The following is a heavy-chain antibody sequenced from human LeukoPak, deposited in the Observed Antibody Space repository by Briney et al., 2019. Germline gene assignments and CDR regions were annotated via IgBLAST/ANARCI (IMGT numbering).Heavy chain of an antibody. D-gene: IGHD3-9*01. V-gene: IGHV3-13*01. CDR2: IGTAGDT. CDR1: GFTFSSYD. CDR3: ARRSPYDILTGLDWYFDL. Sequence: PGGSLRLSCAASGFTFSSYDMHWVRQATGRGLEWVSAIGTAGDTYYPGSVKGRFTISRENAKNSLYLQMNSLRAGDTAVYYCARRSPYDILTGLDWYFDLWGRGTLVTVSS. J-gene: IGHJ2*01.